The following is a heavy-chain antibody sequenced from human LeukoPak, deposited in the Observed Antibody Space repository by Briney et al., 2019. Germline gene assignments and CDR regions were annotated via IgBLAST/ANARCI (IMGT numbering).Heavy chain of an antibody. CDR1: GFTFSTYV. Sequence: PGGSLRLSCAGSGFTFSTYVMTWVRQAPGKGLEWVSSITGSAGSTYYADSVKGRFTISRDNSKNTLYLQMNSLRAEDTAVYYCAKARSYYYYGMDVWGQGTTVTVSS. CDR2: ITGSAGST. V-gene: IGHV3-23*01. J-gene: IGHJ6*02. CDR3: AKARSYYYYGMDV.